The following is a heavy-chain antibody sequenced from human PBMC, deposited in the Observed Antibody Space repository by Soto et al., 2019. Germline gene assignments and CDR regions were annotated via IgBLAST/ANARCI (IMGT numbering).Heavy chain of an antibody. CDR2: IWYDGSNK. D-gene: IGHD3-22*01. CDR1: GFTFSSYG. V-gene: IGHV3-33*01. J-gene: IGHJ4*02. Sequence: QVQLVESGGGVVQPGRSLRLSCAASGFTFSSYGMHWVRQAPGKGLEWVAVIWYDGSNKYYADSVKGRFTISRDNSKNTLQLKMNSLRAEDTAVYYCARDYDSSGYPRYYFDYWGQGTLVTVSS. CDR3: ARDYDSSGYPRYYFDY.